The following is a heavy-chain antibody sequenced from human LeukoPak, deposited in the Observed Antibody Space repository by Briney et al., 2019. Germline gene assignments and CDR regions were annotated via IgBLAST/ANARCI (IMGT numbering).Heavy chain of an antibody. J-gene: IGHJ4*02. V-gene: IGHV1-2*02. CDR3: ASDDPSIVRGVIIELFDY. CDR2: INPNSGGT. CDR1: GYTFTGYY. Sequence: ASVKVSCKASGYTFTGYYMHWVRQAPGQGLEWMGWINPNSGGTNYAQKFQGRVTMTRDTSISTAYMELSRLRSDDTAVYYCASDDPSIVRGVIIELFDYWGQGTLATVS. D-gene: IGHD3-10*01.